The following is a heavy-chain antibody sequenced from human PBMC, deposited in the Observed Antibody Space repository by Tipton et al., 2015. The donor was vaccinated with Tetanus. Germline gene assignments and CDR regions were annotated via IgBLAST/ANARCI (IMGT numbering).Heavy chain of an antibody. CDR3: ARGITDGYNRRLDY. CDR2: ISNGNT. J-gene: IGHJ4*02. Sequence: LRLSCTVSGGSISSDGAYWSWIRQPAGKGLEWVGHISNGNTDYSTSLKSRVTLSVDLSKNQFSLQLRAVTAADTAVYYCARGITDGYNRRLDYWGQGLRVAVS. CDR1: GGSISSDGAY. D-gene: IGHD5-24*01. V-gene: IGHV4-61*09.